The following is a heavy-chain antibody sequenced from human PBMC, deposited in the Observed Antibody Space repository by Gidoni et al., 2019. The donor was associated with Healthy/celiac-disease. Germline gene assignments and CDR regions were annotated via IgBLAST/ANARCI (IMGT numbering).Heavy chain of an antibody. CDR2: IYHSGST. CDR3: ARAGLAVAGSIDY. Sequence: TLSLTCAVSGGSISSSNWWSWVRQPPGKGLEWIGEIYHSGSTNYNPSLKSRVTISVDKSKNQFSLKLSSVTAADTAVYYCARAGLAVAGSIDYWGQGTLVTVSS. D-gene: IGHD6-19*01. V-gene: IGHV4-4*02. J-gene: IGHJ4*02. CDR1: GGSISSSNW.